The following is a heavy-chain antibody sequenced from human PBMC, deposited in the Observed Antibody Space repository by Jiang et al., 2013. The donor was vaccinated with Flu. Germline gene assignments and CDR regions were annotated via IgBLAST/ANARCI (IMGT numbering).Heavy chain of an antibody. CDR1: VGSISNYY. CDR2: IYFSGST. V-gene: IGHV4-59*01. D-gene: IGHD4-23*01. J-gene: IGHJ2*01. Sequence: ALLKPSETLSLICSVSVGSISNYYWTWIRQPPGKGLEWIGHIYFSGSTKYNPSLKGRVTTSVDTSKNQFSLTLNSVTAADTAVYYCARGNSYWYFDLWGRGTLVTVSS. CDR3: ARGNSYWYFDL.